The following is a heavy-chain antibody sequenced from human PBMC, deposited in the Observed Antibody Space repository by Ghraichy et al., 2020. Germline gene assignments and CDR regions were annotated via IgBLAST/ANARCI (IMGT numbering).Heavy chain of an antibody. Sequence: GSLRLSCAASGFSFSSSWMHWVRQAPGKGLVWVSRINRDGSSTNYADSVKGRFTISRDNAKNTLYLEMNSLRAEDTAVYYCARVAQDGYNLLDKWGQGTLVTVSS. J-gene: IGHJ4*02. V-gene: IGHV3-74*01. CDR2: INRDGSST. CDR3: ARVAQDGYNLLDK. CDR1: GFSFSSSW. D-gene: IGHD5-24*01.